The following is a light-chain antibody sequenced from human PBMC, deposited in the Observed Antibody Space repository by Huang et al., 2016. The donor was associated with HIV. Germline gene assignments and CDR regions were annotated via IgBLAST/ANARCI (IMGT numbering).Light chain of an antibody. CDR1: QSISTF. CDR2: DAS. Sequence: EIVLTQSPATLSLSPGDRATLSCRASQSISTFLAWYQHNPGQAPRLLIYDASPRAAGIPPRFSGSGSGTDFTLTISSLEPEDFAIYYCQQRSNWPPLTFGGGTKVEIK. V-gene: IGKV3-11*01. CDR3: QQRSNWPPLT. J-gene: IGKJ4*01.